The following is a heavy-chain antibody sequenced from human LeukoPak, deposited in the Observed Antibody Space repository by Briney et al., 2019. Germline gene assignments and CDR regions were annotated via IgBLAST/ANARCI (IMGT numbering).Heavy chain of an antibody. CDR3: ARVGSCSGGSCYYRLFDY. V-gene: IGHV4-31*03. CDR1: GASISNSDYY. J-gene: IGHJ4*02. CDR2: IYYSGST. Sequence: SETLSLTCTVSGASISNSDYYWSWVRQHPGKGLEWIGYIYYSGSTYYNPSLKSRVSISVDTSKNQFSLKLSSVTAADTAVYYCARVGSCSGGSCYYRLFDYWGQGTLVTVSS. D-gene: IGHD2-15*01.